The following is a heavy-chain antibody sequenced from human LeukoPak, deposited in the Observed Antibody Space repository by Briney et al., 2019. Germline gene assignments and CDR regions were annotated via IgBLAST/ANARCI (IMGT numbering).Heavy chain of an antibody. D-gene: IGHD3-3*01. V-gene: IGHV4-59*01. Sequence: SETLSLTCTVSGGSISSYYGSWIRQPPGKGLEWIGYIYYSGSTNYNPSLKSRVTISVDTSKNQFSLKLSSVTAADTAVYYCARDRGDFWSGFTDSYNWFDPWGQGTLVTVSS. J-gene: IGHJ5*02. CDR1: GGSISSYY. CDR2: IYYSGST. CDR3: ARDRGDFWSGFTDSYNWFDP.